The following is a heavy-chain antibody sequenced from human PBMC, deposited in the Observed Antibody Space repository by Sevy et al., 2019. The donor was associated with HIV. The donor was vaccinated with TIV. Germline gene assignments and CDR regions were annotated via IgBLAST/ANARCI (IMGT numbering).Heavy chain of an antibody. CDR3: TRWKAAQSIFDY. Sequence: GGSLRLSCTVSGFILGDYCMSWVRQAPGNGLEWVAFLKSDVYGGTVDHAASVRGRFVISRDDSKTIAYLQMNDLKTEETGVYYCTRWKAAQSIFDYWGQGALVTVSS. CDR1: GFILGDYC. CDR2: LKSDVYGGTV. V-gene: IGHV3-49*04. J-gene: IGHJ4*02. D-gene: IGHD6-13*01.